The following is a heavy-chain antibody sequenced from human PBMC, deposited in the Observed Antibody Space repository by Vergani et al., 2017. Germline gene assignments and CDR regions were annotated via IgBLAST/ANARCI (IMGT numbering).Heavy chain of an antibody. CDR3: AREEGSGWYRLFDY. CDR1: GFTFSSYA. Sequence: EVQLVESGGGLVQPGGSLRLSCAASGFTFSSYAMHWVRQAPGKGLEYVSAISSNGGSTYYANSVKGRFTISRDNSKNTLYLQMGSLRAEDMAVYYCAREEGSGWYRLFDYWGQGTLVTVSS. D-gene: IGHD6-19*01. CDR2: ISSNGGST. V-gene: IGHV3-64*01. J-gene: IGHJ4*02.